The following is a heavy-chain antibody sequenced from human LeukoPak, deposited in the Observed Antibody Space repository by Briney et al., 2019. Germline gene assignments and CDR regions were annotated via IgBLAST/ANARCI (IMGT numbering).Heavy chain of an antibody. CDR3: AKGSYGTRRNNWFDP. J-gene: IGHJ5*02. CDR2: ISGSGGST. Sequence: GGSLRLSCAASGFTFSSYAMSWVRQAPGKGLEWVSAISGSGGSTYYADSVKGRFTISTDNSKNTLYLQMNSLRAEDTAVYYCAKGSYGTRRNNWFDPWGQGTLVTVSS. CDR1: GFTFSSYA. V-gene: IGHV3-23*01. D-gene: IGHD1-1*01.